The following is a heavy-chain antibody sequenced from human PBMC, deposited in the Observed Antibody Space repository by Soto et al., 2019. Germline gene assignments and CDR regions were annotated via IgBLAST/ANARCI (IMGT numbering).Heavy chain of an antibody. CDR2: INDSGNI. J-gene: IGHJ6*03. CDR3: ARGLILWFVELSRRGGSYCYMDV. Sequence: QVQLQQWGAGLLKPSETLSLTCAVYGGSFSGYHCSWIRQTPGKGLEWIGEINDSGNINYNPSLKCRVTILVDTAKKQISLKLSSVTAADTAVYYCARGLILWFVELSRRGGSYCYMDVLGKGTTVTVSS. CDR1: GGSFSGYH. D-gene: IGHD3-10*01. V-gene: IGHV4-34*01.